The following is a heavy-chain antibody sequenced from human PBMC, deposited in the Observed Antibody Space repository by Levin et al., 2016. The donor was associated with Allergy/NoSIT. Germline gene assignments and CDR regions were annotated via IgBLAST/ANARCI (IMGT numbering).Heavy chain of an antibody. J-gene: IGHJ3*02. CDR2: VDQSGGT. CDR1: GGSITVGVFS. Sequence: SETLSLTCTLSGGSITVGVFSWSWVRRPPGKGLDWIGYVDQSGGTYYSPSLKSRVKISVGNSRTQFSLTLNSVTAADTAVYYCARSGNIYGADAFDIWGKGKMVTVSS. V-gene: IGHV4-30-2*01. CDR3: ARSGNIYGADAFDI. D-gene: IGHD4/OR15-4a*01.